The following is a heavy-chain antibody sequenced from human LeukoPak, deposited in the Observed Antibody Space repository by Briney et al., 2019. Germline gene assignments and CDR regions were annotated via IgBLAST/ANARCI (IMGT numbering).Heavy chain of an antibody. CDR1: GYSFTSYW. CDR2: IYPGDSDT. Sequence: GESLKISCKGSGYSFTSYWIGWVRQMPGKGLEWMGIIYPGDSDTRYSPSFQGQVTISADKSISTAYLQWSNLKASDTAMYYCARAVGDGYSLMYYFDYWGQGTLVTVSS. J-gene: IGHJ4*02. CDR3: ARAVGDGYSLMYYFDY. V-gene: IGHV5-51*01. D-gene: IGHD5-24*01.